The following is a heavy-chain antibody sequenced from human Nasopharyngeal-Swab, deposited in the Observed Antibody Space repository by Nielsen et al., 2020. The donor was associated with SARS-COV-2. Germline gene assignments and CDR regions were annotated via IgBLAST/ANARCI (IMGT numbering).Heavy chain of an antibody. Sequence: GESLKISCKGSGYSFTSYWIGWVRQMPGKGLEWMGIIYPGDSYTNYSPSFQGHVTISADKSISTAYLQWSSLKASDTAMYYCARVLRFLEWPPAYYMDVWGKGTTVTVSS. CDR2: IYPGDSYT. D-gene: IGHD3-3*01. J-gene: IGHJ6*03. CDR3: ARVLRFLEWPPAYYMDV. V-gene: IGHV5-51*01. CDR1: GYSFTSYW.